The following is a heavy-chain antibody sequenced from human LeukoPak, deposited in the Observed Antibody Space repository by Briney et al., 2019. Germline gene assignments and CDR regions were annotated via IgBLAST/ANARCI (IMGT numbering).Heavy chain of an antibody. J-gene: IGHJ4*02. CDR2: ISAYNGNT. Sequence: ASVKVSCKASGYTFTNYGFNWVRQAPGQGLEWMGWISAYNGNTNYAQKLQGRVTMTTDTSTRIAYMELRSLRSDDTAAYYCARVGYYDSSGYYHEPLIFDYWGQGTLVTVSS. D-gene: IGHD3-22*01. CDR3: ARVGYYDSSGYYHEPLIFDY. CDR1: GYTFTNYG. V-gene: IGHV1-18*01.